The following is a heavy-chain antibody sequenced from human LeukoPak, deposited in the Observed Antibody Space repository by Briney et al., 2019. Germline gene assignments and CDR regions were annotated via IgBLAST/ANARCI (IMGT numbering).Heavy chain of an antibody. CDR3: ARGRSITLLRGVAMSDGFDI. V-gene: IGHV3-21*06. Sequence: GGSLRLSCAASGFTFSNYGTNWVRQAPGKGLEWVSFTDTSGRYVYYGDSVKGRFTISRDNAKNLLFLQMNGLRAEDTALYYCARGRSITLLRGVAMSDGFDIWGQGAMVAVSS. D-gene: IGHD3-10*01. CDR1: GFTFSNYG. CDR2: TDTSGRYV. J-gene: IGHJ3*02.